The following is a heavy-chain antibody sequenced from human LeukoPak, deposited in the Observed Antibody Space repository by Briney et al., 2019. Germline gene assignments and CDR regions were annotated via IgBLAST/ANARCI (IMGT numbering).Heavy chain of an antibody. D-gene: IGHD2-2*01. V-gene: IGHV3-74*01. CDR1: GFTFSSCW. CDR3: ARGGCSSTSCLDY. Sequence: GGSLRLSCAASGFTFSSCWMHWVRQAPGKGLVWVSHINTDGSSTTYADSVKGRFTISRDNAKNTLYLQMNSLRAEDTAVYYCARGGCSSTSCLDYWGQGTLVTVSS. J-gene: IGHJ4*02. CDR2: INTDGSST.